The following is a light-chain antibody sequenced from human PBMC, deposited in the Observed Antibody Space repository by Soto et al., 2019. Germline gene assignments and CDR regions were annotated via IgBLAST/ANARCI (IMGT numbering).Light chain of an antibody. J-gene: IGLJ1*01. CDR1: SSDVGGYNY. CDR2: EVS. CDR3: CSYVGSSTYV. Sequence: QSALTQPPSASGSPGQSVTISCTGTSSDVGGYNYVSWYQQHPGKAPKLMIYEVSKRPSGVSNRFSGSKSGNTASLTISGLQAEDEADYYCCSYVGSSTYVFGTGTKVTVL. V-gene: IGLV2-8*01.